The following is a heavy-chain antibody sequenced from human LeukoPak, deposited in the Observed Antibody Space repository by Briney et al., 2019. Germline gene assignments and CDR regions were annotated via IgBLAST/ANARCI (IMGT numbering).Heavy chain of an antibody. D-gene: IGHD5-24*01. CDR3: LAQYYFDY. CDR2: ITSKSDGGTT. Sequence: GGSLRLSFAASGFSLSAAYMSWARQTPGKGREWVGRITSKSDGGTTDYAAPVKGRFIISRDDSKGTLYLQLNSLRTDNTAVYYCLAQYYFDYWGRGTLVTVSS. V-gene: IGHV3-15*01. J-gene: IGHJ4*02. CDR1: GFSLSAAY.